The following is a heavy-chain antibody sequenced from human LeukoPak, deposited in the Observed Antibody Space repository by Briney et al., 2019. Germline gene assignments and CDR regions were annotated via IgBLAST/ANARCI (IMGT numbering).Heavy chain of an antibody. Sequence: PSETLSLTCAVSGGSISSSNWWSWVRQPPGKGLEWIGEIYHSGSTNYNPSLKSRVTISVDKSKNQFSLKLSSVTAADTAVYYCATTPRGYSGYGNHYMDVWGKGTTVTVPS. V-gene: IGHV4-4*02. D-gene: IGHD5-12*01. CDR1: GGSISSSNW. CDR3: ATTPRGYSGYGNHYMDV. CDR2: IYHSGST. J-gene: IGHJ6*03.